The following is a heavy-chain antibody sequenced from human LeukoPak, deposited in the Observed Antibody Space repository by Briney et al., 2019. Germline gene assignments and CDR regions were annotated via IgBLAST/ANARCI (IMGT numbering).Heavy chain of an antibody. J-gene: IGHJ6*02. CDR1: GIAFSSYG. Sequence: PGGSLRLSCTASGIAFSSYGMHWVRQAPGGGLEWMAVISYNSKQTFYADSVKGRFTISRDNSKNSLYLQMNSLRAEDTAVYYCARGSGSYSGGMDVWGQGTTVTVSS. V-gene: IGHV3-30*03. CDR2: ISYNSKQT. D-gene: IGHD3-10*01. CDR3: ARGSGSYSGGMDV.